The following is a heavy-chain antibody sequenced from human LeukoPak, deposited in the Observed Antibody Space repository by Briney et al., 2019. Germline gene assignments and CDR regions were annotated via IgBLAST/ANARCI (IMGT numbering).Heavy chain of an antibody. CDR3: ARRSSALDAFDI. D-gene: IGHD6-25*01. CDR1: GGTFSSYT. Sequence: ASVKVSCKASGGTFSSYTISWVRQAPGQGLEWMGRIIPILGIANYAQKFQGRVTITADKSTSTAYMELSSLRSEGTAVYYCARRSSALDAFDIWGQGTMVTVSS. V-gene: IGHV1-69*02. CDR2: IIPILGIA. J-gene: IGHJ3*02.